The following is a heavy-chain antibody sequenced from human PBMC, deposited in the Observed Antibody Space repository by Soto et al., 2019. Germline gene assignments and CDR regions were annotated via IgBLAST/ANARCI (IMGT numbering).Heavy chain of an antibody. CDR1: GFTFSSYG. V-gene: IGHV3-33*01. CDR3: ARDGTLTVAGTYCYYYYMDV. D-gene: IGHD6-19*01. CDR2: IWYDGSNK. Sequence: QVQLVESGGGVVQPGRSLRLSCAASGFTFSSYGMHWVRQAPGKGLEWVAVIWYDGSNKYYADSVKGRFTISRDNSKNTLYLQMNSLRAEDTAVYYCARDGTLTVAGTYCYYYYMDVWGKGTTVTVSS. J-gene: IGHJ6*03.